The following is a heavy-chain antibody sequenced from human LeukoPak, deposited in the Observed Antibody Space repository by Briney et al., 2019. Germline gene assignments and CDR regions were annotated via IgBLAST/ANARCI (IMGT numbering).Heavy chain of an antibody. J-gene: IGHJ4*02. Sequence: SETLSLTCTVSGGSISSSSYYWGWIRQPPGKGLEWIGSIYYSGSTYSNPSLKSRVTISVDTSKNQFSLKLSSVTAADTVVYYCARDSFGSGAAARADYWGQGTLVTVSS. CDR2: IYYSGST. CDR3: ARDSFGSGAAARADY. CDR1: GGSISSSSYY. D-gene: IGHD6-13*01. V-gene: IGHV4-39*07.